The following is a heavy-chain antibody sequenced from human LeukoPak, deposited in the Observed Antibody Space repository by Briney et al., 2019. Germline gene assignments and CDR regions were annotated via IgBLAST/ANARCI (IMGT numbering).Heavy chain of an antibody. CDR3: ARDGLTGYYKGYYYYIDV. Sequence: GGSLRLSCVASGFTFCGYNMNWVRQAPGKGLEWVSSISSRSSNIYYADSVKGRFTISTDNAKSSLYLQLNSLRAEDTAVYYCARDGLTGYYKGYYYYIDVWGKGTTVTVSS. J-gene: IGHJ6*03. D-gene: IGHD3-9*01. CDR2: ISSRSSNI. CDR1: GFTFCGYN. V-gene: IGHV3-21*01.